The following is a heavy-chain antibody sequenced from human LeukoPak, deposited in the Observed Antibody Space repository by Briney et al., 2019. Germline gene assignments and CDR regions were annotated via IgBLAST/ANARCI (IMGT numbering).Heavy chain of an antibody. CDR3: AKDHSSVTTVPDY. D-gene: IGHD4-11*01. CDR1: GFTFSSYA. Sequence: GGSLRLSCAASGFTFSSYAMSWVRQAPGKGLEWVLAISGSGGSTYYADSVKGRFTISRDNSKNTLYLQMNSLRAEDTAVYYCAKDHSSVTTVPDYWGQGTLVTVSS. J-gene: IGHJ4*02. V-gene: IGHV3-23*01. CDR2: ISGSGGST.